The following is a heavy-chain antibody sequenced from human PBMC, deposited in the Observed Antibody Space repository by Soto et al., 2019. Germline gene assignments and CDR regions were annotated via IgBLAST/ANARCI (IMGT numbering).Heavy chain of an antibody. D-gene: IGHD3-22*01. CDR1: GFTFSSYA. CDR2: IPYDGSSK. V-gene: IGHV3-30-3*01. CDR3: ATTHPDSSDAFDI. Sequence: GGSLRLSCAASGFTFSSYAMHWVRQAPGKGLEWVAVIPYDGSSKYYADSVKGRFTISRDNSKNTLYLQMNSLRAEDTAVYYCATTHPDSSDAFDIWGQGTMVTVS. J-gene: IGHJ3*02.